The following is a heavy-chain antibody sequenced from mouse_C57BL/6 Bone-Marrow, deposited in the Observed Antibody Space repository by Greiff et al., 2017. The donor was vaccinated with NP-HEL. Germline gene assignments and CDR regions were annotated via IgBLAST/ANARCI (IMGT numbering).Heavy chain of an antibody. Sequence: VQLQQSGAELVRPGASVKLSCTASGFNIKDDYMHWVKQRPEQGLEWIGWIDPENGDTEYASKFQGKATITADTSSNTAYLQLSRLTYEDTAVYYCTTEGRWLQRFAYWGQGTLVTVSA. V-gene: IGHV14-4*01. J-gene: IGHJ3*01. CDR1: GFNIKDDY. D-gene: IGHD2-3*01. CDR2: IDPENGDT. CDR3: TTEGRWLQRFAY.